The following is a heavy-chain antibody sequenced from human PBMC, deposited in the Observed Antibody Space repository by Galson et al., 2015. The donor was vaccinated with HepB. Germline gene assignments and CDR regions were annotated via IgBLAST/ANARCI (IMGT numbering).Heavy chain of an antibody. D-gene: IGHD2-15*01. CDR3: ARASTTIGYCSGGSCYSEYYFDY. Sequence: SVKVSCKASGYTFTSYYMHWVRQAPGQGLEWMGIINPSGGSTSYAQKFQGRVTMTRDTSTSTVYMELSSLRSEDTAVYYCARASTTIGYCSGGSCYSEYYFDYWGRGTLVTVSS. CDR2: INPSGGST. CDR1: GYTFTSYY. V-gene: IGHV1-46*01. J-gene: IGHJ4*02.